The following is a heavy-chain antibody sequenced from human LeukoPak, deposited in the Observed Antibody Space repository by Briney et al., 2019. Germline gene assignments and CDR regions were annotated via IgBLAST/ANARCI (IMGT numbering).Heavy chain of an antibody. CDR2: ISAYNGNT. CDR3: ARGKYGSGSYCPY. CDR1: GYTFNTYG. D-gene: IGHD3-10*01. J-gene: IGHJ4*02. Sequence: GASVKVSCKASGYTFNTYGSTWVGQAPGQGLEWMGLISAYNGNTNYAQKLQGRVTMTTDTSTSTAYMELRSLRSDDTAVYYCARGKYGSGSYCPYWGQGTLVTVSS. V-gene: IGHV1-18*01.